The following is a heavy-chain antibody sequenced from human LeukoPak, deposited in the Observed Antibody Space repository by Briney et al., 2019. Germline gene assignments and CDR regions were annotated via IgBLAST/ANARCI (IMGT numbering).Heavy chain of an antibody. D-gene: IGHD2-2*01. J-gene: IGHJ4*02. CDR2: ITGSDGTT. CDR1: GFTFSNYA. CDR3: ARGYCSSTSCSSFDY. Sequence: GGSLRLSCAASGFTFSNYAMSWVRQAPGKGLEWVSAITGSDGTTYYADSVKGRFTISRDNSKNTLYLQMNSLRAEDTAVYYCARGYCSSTSCSSFDYWGQGTLVTVSS. V-gene: IGHV3-23*01.